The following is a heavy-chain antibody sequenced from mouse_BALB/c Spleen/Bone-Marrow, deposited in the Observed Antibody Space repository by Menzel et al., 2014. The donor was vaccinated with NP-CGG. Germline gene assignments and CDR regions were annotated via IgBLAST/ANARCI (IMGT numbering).Heavy chain of an antibody. J-gene: IGHJ3*01. CDR2: IYPGNVNT. CDR3: ARDYDYDAWFAY. D-gene: IGHD2-4*01. Sequence: QVQLQHSGPELVKPGASVRISCKASGYTFTSYYIHWVKQRPGQGLEWIGWIYPGNVNTKYNEKFKGKATLTADKSSSTAYMQLSSLTSEDSAVYFCARDYDYDAWFAYWGQGTLVTVSA. CDR1: GYTFTSYY. V-gene: IGHV1S56*01.